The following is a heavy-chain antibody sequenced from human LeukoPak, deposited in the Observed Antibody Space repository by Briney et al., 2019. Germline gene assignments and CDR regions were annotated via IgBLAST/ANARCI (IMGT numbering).Heavy chain of an antibody. D-gene: IGHD4-17*01. V-gene: IGHV3-30*02. CDR2: IRYDGSNK. CDR1: GFTFSSYG. CDR3: AKDPSTVTRYFDY. J-gene: IGHJ4*02. Sequence: GGSLRLSCAASGFTFSSYGMYWVRQAPGKGLEWVAFIRYDGSNKYYADSVKGRFTISRDNSKNTLYLQMNSLRAEDTAVYYCAKDPSTVTRYFDYWGQGTLVTVSS.